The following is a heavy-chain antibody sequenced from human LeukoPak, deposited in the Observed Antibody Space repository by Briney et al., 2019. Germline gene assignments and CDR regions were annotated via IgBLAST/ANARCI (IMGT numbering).Heavy chain of an antibody. CDR1: GYTFTSYG. V-gene: IGHV1-18*01. D-gene: IGHD6-19*01. CDR2: ISAYNGNT. J-gene: IGHJ6*02. CDR3: ARDSSGRYFSIDYYYYGMDV. Sequence: ASVKVSCKASGYTFTSYGISWVRQAPGQGLEWMGWISAYNGNTNYAQKLQGRVTMTTDTSTSTAYMELRSLRSDDTAVYYCARDSSGRYFSIDYYYYGMDVWGQGTTVTVSS.